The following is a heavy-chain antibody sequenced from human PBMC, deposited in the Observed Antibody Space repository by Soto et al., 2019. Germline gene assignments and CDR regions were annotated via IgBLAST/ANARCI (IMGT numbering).Heavy chain of an antibody. CDR1: GFTFSSYA. CDR3: ARGHEYSSGWPSYFYYYGMDV. Sequence: PGGSLRLSCAASGFTFSSYAMHWVRQAPGKGLEWVAVISYDGSNKYYADSVKGRFTISRDNSKNTLYLQMNSLRAEDTAVYYCARGHEYSSGWPSYFYYYGMDVWGQGTTVTVSS. D-gene: IGHD6-19*01. J-gene: IGHJ6*02. V-gene: IGHV3-30-3*01. CDR2: ISYDGSNK.